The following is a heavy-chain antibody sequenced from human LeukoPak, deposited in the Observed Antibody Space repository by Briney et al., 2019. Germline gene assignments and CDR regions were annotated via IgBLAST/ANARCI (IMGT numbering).Heavy chain of an antibody. CDR1: GGSISSYD. CDR2: IYYRGST. CDR3: AGASYDSSGVH. J-gene: IGHJ4*02. V-gene: IGHV4-59*07. Sequence: PSDTLPLPRSVSGGSISSYDWSWIRQPPGKGLEWIENIYYRGSTNYNTSLKRRVTISIHTSQNQFSLKLSSVTAADTDVYYCAGASYDSSGVHWGQGTLVTVSS. D-gene: IGHD3-22*01.